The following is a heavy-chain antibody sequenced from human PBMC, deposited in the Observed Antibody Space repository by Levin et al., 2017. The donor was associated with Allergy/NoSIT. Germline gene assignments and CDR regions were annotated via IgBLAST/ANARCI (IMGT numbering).Heavy chain of an antibody. CDR3: GRDWGYCSSTSCPGVDDDDPMDG. CDR1: EFTFRNYG. V-gene: IGHV3-33*01. CDR2: IWYDGSNK. J-gene: IGHJ6*02. D-gene: IGHD2-2*01. Sequence: PGGSLRLSCAASEFTFRNYGMHWVRQAPGKGLEWVAVIWYDGSNKYYADSVKGRFTISRDNSKNTLFLQMNSLRAEDTAVYYCGRDWGYCSSTSCPGVDDDDPMDGWGQGTTVTVSS.